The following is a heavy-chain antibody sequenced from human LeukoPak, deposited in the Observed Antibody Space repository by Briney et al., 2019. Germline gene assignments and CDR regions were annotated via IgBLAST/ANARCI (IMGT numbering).Heavy chain of an antibody. J-gene: IGHJ4*02. CDR2: ISRSGRTI. CDR3: ARDPGWWITMVRGDSYFDY. D-gene: IGHD3-10*01. Sequence: GGSLRLSCAASGFPFISYEMNWVRQAPGKGLEGVSYISRSGRTIYSAASGKGRFTISKNNAKNPLYLQMNSLGAEDTAVYYCARDPGWWITMVRGDSYFDYWGQGTLVTVSS. CDR1: GFPFISYE. V-gene: IGHV3-48*03.